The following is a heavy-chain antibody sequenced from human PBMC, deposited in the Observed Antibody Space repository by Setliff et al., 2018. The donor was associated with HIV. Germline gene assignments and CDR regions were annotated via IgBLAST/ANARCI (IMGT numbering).Heavy chain of an antibody. CDR1: GDTFSSYP. Sequence: GASVKVSCKASGDTFSSYPITWVRQAPGQGLEWMGGIIPSLGTANYAQRFQGRVTFTADESTSTAYMELSSLRSEDTAVYYCAAGEYSSGWFDYWGQGTLVTVSS. CDR3: AAGEYSSGWFDY. CDR2: IIPSLGTA. D-gene: IGHD6-19*01. J-gene: IGHJ5*01. V-gene: IGHV1-69*13.